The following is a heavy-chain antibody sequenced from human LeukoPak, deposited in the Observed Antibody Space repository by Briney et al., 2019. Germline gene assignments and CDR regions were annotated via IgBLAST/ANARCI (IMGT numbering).Heavy chain of an antibody. CDR1: GFTFSNYN. V-gene: IGHV3-21*01. J-gene: IGHJ4*02. Sequence: GGSLRLSCAASGFTFSNYNFYWVRQAPGKGLEWVSSISSTSSYIYYADSMKGRFTISRDNAKNSLYLQMNSLRAEDTAVYYCARALGEAHERGGYKFDYWGQGTLVTVSS. D-gene: IGHD5-24*01. CDR3: ARALGEAHERGGYKFDY. CDR2: ISSTSSYI.